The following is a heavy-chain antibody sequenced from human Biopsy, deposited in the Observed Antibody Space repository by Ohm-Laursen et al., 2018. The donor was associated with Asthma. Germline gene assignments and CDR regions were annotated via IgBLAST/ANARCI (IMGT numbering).Heavy chain of an antibody. CDR1: GDSISSNSW. CDR2: IYYSGST. D-gene: IGHD1-1*01. J-gene: IGHJ2*01. CDR3: ARAIGTGDWYFDV. V-gene: IGHV4-4*03. Sequence: PGTLSLTCAVSGDSISSNSWWPWVRQSPGRGLEWIGEIYYSGSTNYHPSLKGRVTISVAKSKNQFSRRLTSVTAADTAVYYCARAIGTGDWYFDVWGRGTLVTVSS.